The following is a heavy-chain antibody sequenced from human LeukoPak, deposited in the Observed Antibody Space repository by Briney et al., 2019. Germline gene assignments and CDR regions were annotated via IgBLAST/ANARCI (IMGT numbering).Heavy chain of an antibody. J-gene: IGHJ4*01. Sequence: APVKVSDKASGYTFGGYYIHWVRRAPGQGLEWLGWINPEKGDTKSAQKFRDRVIMTTDTSLTTAYMEVINLSSDDTAVYYCTRSSWDCSSGDCYSIMNFAYWGQASLYTLSS. CDR3: TRSSWDCSSGDCYSIMNFAY. D-gene: IGHD2-21*01. V-gene: IGHV1-2*02. CDR2: INPEKGDT. CDR1: GYTFGGYY.